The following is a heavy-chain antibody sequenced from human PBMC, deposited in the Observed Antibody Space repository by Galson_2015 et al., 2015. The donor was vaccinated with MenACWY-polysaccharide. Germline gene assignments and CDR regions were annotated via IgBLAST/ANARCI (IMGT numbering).Heavy chain of an antibody. CDR2: TSGSGSVT. J-gene: IGHJ4*02. CDR3: ARDSRGARSSYFDN. Sequence: SLRLSCAASGFTLSDYYIHWIRQTPGKGLEWLAYTSGSGSVTYFADSVKGRFIISRDNAKNSLYLQMNSLRAEDTAVYFCARDSRGARSSYFDNWGQGIQVTVSS. V-gene: IGHV3-11*01. CDR1: GFTLSDYY. D-gene: IGHD3-10*01.